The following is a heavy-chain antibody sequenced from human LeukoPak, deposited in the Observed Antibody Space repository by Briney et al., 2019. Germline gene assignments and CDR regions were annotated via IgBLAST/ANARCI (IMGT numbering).Heavy chain of an antibody. CDR3: ARFGSGWYWEF. D-gene: IGHD6-19*01. CDR1: GFTFSSYN. Sequence: PGGPLRLSCAASGFTFSSYNMYWVRQAPGKGLEWVSSISGHSDYIFYADPVKGRFTISRDNAKNSLYLQMNSLRAEDTAVYYCARFGSGWYWEFWGQGTLVTVSP. CDR2: ISGHSDYI. V-gene: IGHV3-21*01. J-gene: IGHJ4*02.